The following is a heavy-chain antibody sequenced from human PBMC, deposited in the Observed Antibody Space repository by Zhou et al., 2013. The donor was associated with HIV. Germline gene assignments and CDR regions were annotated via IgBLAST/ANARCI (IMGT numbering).Heavy chain of an antibody. V-gene: IGHV1-24*01. D-gene: IGHD3-22*01. J-gene: IGHJ4*02. CDR2: FDPEDVMT. Sequence: PGQGLEWMGGFDPEDVMTVYAQKFEGRVTLTQDASSDTAYMSMSGLTSDDTAVYYCARDLPLGGPYDSTGHYPGYWGQGTLVTVSS. CDR3: ARDLPLGGPYDSTGHYPGY.